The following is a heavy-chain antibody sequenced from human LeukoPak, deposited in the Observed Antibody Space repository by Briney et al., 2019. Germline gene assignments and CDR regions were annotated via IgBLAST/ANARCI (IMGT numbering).Heavy chain of an antibody. CDR3: ASEMATMSYFDY. CDR1: GGSISSGGYY. D-gene: IGHD5-24*01. CDR2: IYYSGGT. Sequence: PSETLSLTCTVSGGSISSGGYYWSWIRQHPGKGLEWIGYIYYSGGTYYNPSLKSRVTISVDTSKNQFSLKLSSVTAADTAVYYCASEMATMSYFDYWGQGTLVTVSS. V-gene: IGHV4-31*03. J-gene: IGHJ4*02.